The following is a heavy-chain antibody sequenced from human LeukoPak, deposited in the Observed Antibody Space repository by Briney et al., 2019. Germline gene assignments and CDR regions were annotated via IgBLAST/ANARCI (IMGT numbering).Heavy chain of an antibody. CDR3: ARAGPAAFNYYDGSGYHH. J-gene: IGHJ5*02. D-gene: IGHD3-22*01. CDR1: GFTFSSYS. CDR2: ISSSSSYI. V-gene: IGHV3-21*01. Sequence: GGSLRLSCAASGFTFSSYSMNWVRQAPGKGLEWVSSISSSSSYIYYADSVKGRFTISRDNAKNSLYLQMNSLRAEDTAVYYCARAGPAAFNYYDGSGYHHWGQGTLVTVSS.